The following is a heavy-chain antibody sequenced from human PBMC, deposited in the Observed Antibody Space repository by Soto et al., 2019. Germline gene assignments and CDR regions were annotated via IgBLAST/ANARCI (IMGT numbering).Heavy chain of an antibody. CDR1: GYTFTSYG. D-gene: IGHD2-15*01. J-gene: IGHJ5*02. V-gene: IGHV1-24*01. CDR2: FDPEDGET. Sequence: ASVKVSCKASGYTFTSYGISWVRQAPGQGLEWMGGFDPEDGETIYAQKFQGRVTMTEDTSTDTAYMELSSLRSEDTAVYYCATVLPYCSGGSCYSLRYNWFDPWGQGTPVTVSS. CDR3: ATVLPYCSGGSCYSLRYNWFDP.